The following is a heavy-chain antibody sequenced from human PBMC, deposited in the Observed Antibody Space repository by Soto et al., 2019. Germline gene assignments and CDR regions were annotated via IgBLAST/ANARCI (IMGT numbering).Heavy chain of an antibody. CDR2: INDGNGNT. CDR3: ARWVAARGVFDY. D-gene: IGHD6-6*01. Sequence: QVQLVQSGAEEKKPGASVKVSCKASGYTFTSYAMHWVRQAPGQRLEWMGWINDGNGNTKYSQKFQGRVTITRDSAASTAYMGLSSLRSEGTGVYCCARWVAARGVFDYWGQGTLVPVSS. J-gene: IGHJ4*02. CDR1: GYTFTSYA. V-gene: IGHV1-3*05.